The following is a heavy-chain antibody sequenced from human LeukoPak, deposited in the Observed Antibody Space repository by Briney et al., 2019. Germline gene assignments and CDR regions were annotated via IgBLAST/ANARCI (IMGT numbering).Heavy chain of an antibody. D-gene: IGHD5-18*01. Sequence: GGSLRLSCAASGFTVSSNYMSWVRQAPGKGLEWVSVIYSGGSTYYADSVKGRFTISRDNSKSTLYLQMNSLRAEDTAVYYCARRKTDTAMLTYYYYGMDVWGQGTTVTVSS. CDR1: GFTVSSNY. CDR3: ARRKTDTAMLTYYYYGMDV. CDR2: IYSGGST. J-gene: IGHJ6*02. V-gene: IGHV3-66*04.